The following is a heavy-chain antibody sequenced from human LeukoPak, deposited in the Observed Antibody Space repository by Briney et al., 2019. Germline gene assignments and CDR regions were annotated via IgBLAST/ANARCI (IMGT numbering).Heavy chain of an antibody. V-gene: IGHV3-30*02. D-gene: IGHD3-10*01. CDR3: AKSPADYGSGSYYFDY. CDR1: GFTFSNYG. Sequence: GGSLRLSCAASGFTFSNYGMHWVRQAPGKGLEWVAVIWYDGSNKYYADSVKGRFTISRDNSKNTLYLQMNSLITEDTAVYYCAKSPADYGSGSYYFDYWGQGTLVTVSS. CDR2: IWYDGSNK. J-gene: IGHJ4*02.